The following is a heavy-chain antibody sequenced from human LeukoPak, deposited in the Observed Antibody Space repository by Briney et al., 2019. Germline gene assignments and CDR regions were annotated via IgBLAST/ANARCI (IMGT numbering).Heavy chain of an antibody. CDR2: IYYSGST. V-gene: IGHV4-39*01. D-gene: IGHD6-13*01. CDR3: ARGPFIAAAAPGTFDI. Sequence: SETLSLTCTGSGGSISSRSYYSAGIRQPPGKGLEWIGSIYYSGSTYYNPSLKSRVTISVDTSKNQFSLKLSSVTAADTAVYFCARGPFIAAAAPGTFDIWGQGTMVTVSS. CDR1: GGSISSRSYY. J-gene: IGHJ3*02.